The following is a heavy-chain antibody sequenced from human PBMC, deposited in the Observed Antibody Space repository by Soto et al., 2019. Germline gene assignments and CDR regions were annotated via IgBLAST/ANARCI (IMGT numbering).Heavy chain of an antibody. CDR1: GGSLTKYY. J-gene: IGHJ4*02. D-gene: IGHD3-3*01. V-gene: IGHV4-4*07. CDR3: ARYNNDFWSLYPLAFDY. Sequence: SAPLPRTCTLSGGSLTKYYWSWIRQPAGKGLGWIGRISASVNVVSKAGRRSRLTMSVDTSKNQFSVRLTSVTAADTAVYYCARYNNDFWSLYPLAFDYWGQGALVTVSS. CDR2: ISASVNV.